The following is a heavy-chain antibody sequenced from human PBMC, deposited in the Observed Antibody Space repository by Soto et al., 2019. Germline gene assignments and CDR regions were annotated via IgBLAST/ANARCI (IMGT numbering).Heavy chain of an antibody. D-gene: IGHD3-10*01. J-gene: IGHJ5*02. V-gene: IGHV4-31*03. CDR3: ARAVGNRYGSGSLGWFDP. Sequence: SETLSLTCTVSGGSISSGGYYWSWIRQHPGKGLEWIGYIYYSGSTYYNPSLKSRVTISVDTSKNQFSLKLSSVTAADTAVYYCARAVGNRYGSGSLGWFDPWGQGTLVTVSS. CDR1: GGSISSGGYY. CDR2: IYYSGST.